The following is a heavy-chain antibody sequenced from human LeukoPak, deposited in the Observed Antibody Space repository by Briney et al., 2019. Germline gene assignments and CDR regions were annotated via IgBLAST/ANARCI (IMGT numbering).Heavy chain of an antibody. J-gene: IGHJ4*02. CDR1: GGSISSSSYY. CDR2: IYYSGST. Sequence: SETLSLTCTVSGGSISSSSYYWGWIRQPPGKGLEWIGSIYYSGSTYYNPSLKSRVTISVGTSKNQFSLKLSSVTAADTAVYYCARVRTDSSSWIDYWGQGTLVTVSS. CDR3: ARVRTDSSSWIDY. V-gene: IGHV4-39*07. D-gene: IGHD6-13*01.